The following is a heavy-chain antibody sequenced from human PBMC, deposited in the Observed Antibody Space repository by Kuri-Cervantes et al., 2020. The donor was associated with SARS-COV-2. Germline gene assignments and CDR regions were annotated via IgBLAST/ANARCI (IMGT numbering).Heavy chain of an antibody. CDR3: ARGIAMAVPREYYFDY. D-gene: IGHD2-2*01. V-gene: IGHV3-21*01. CDR1: GFIFSDYY. J-gene: IGHJ4*02. Sequence: GGSLRLSCTASGFIFSDYYMNWVRQAPGKGLEWVSSISSSSSYIYYADSVKGRFTISRDNAKNSLYLQMNSLRAEDTAVYYCARGIAMAVPREYYFDYWGQGTLVTVPS. CDR2: ISSSSSYI.